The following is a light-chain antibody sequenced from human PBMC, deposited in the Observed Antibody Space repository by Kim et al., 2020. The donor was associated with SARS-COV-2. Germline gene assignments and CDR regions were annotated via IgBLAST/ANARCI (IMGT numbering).Light chain of an antibody. V-gene: IGKV1-5*01. CDR2: AAS. J-gene: IGKJ1*01. CDR3: QQYESNSST. CDR1: QSIGSF. Sequence: ASVGDTVTITCRASQSIGSFLAWYQQKPGKAPKMLLYAASTLQSGVPSRFRGSVSGTDFTLTISNLQPDDFATYYCQQYESNSSTFGQGTKVDIK.